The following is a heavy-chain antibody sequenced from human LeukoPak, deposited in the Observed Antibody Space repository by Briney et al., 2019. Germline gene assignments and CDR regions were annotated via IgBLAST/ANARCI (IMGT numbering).Heavy chain of an antibody. J-gene: IGHJ4*02. CDR2: INHSGST. CDR1: GGSFSGYY. D-gene: IGHD5-12*01. CDR3: ARGDSGYDNFDY. V-gene: IGHV4-34*01. Sequence: SETLSLTCAVYGGSFSGYYWSWIRQPPGKGLEWIGEINHSGSTNYNPSLKGRVTISVDTSKNQFSLKLSSVTAADTTVYYCARGDSGYDNFDYWGQGTLVTVSS.